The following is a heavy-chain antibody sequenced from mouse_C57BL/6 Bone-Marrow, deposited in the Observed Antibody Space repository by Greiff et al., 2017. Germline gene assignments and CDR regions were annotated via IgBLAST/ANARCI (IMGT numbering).Heavy chain of an antibody. CDR3: TSLLCLSD. CDR1: GFNIKDDY. D-gene: IGHD2-2*01. V-gene: IGHV14-4*01. CDR2: IDPENGDT. Sequence: EVQLQQSGAELVRPGASVKLSCTASGFNIKDDYMHWVKQRPEQGLEWIGWIDPENGDTEYASKFQGKATITADTSSNTAYLQLSSLTAEDTAVYYCTSLLCLSDWGQGTLGTVSA. J-gene: IGHJ3*01.